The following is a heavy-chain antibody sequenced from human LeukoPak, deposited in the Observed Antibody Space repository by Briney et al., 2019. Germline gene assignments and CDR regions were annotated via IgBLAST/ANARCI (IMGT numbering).Heavy chain of an antibody. J-gene: IGHJ6*02. D-gene: IGHD3-22*01. CDR2: INHSGST. CDR1: GGSFSGYY. Sequence: SETLSLTCAVYGGSFSGYYWSWIRQPPGKGLEWIGEINHSGSTNYNPSLKSRVTISVDTSKNQFSLKLSSVTAADTAVYYCGRVPVSYRGYYYGPYYYYGMDVWGQGTTVTVSS. CDR3: GRVPVSYRGYYYGPYYYYGMDV. V-gene: IGHV4-34*01.